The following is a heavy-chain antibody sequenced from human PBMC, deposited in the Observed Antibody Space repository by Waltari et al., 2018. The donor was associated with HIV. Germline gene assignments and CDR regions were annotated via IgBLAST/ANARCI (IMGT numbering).Heavy chain of an antibody. CDR2: VYPSGAT. CDR1: GYSISSGFY. V-gene: IGHV4-38-2*01. CDR3: ARYGSGTSFEY. Sequence: QVQLQESGPGLVKPSETLSLTCAVSGYSISSGFYWAWFRQPPGEGLVWICNVYPSGATTYNPSLEIRVSISLDTSANKFSLKLTSVTAADTAVYYCARYGSGTSFEYWGQGARVTVSS. D-gene: IGHD3-10*01. J-gene: IGHJ4*02.